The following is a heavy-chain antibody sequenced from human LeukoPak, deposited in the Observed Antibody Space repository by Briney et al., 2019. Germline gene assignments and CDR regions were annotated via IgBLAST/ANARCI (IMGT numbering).Heavy chain of an antibody. Sequence: ASVKVSCKASGGTFSNYAISWVRQAPGQGLEWMGWISGYNGNTNYVENLQGRVTMTTDTSTSTAYMELRSLRSEDTAVYYCARAQKWELRGFDYYYYYMDVWGKGTTVTVSS. CDR3: ARAQKWELRGFDYYYYYMDV. J-gene: IGHJ6*03. CDR2: ISGYNGNT. D-gene: IGHD1-26*01. CDR1: GGTFSNYA. V-gene: IGHV1-18*01.